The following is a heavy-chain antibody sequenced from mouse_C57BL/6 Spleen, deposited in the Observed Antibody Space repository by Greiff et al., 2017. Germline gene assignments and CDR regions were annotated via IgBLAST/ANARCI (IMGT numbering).Heavy chain of an antibody. CDR2: IDPSDSET. Sequence: QVQLQQSGAELVRPGSSVKLSCKASGYTFTSYWMHWVKQRPIQGLEWIGNIDPSDSETHYNQKFKDKATLTVDKSSSTAYMQLSSLTSEDSAVYYCAREGTTRYYFDYWGQGTTLTVSS. V-gene: IGHV1-52*01. D-gene: IGHD2-1*01. J-gene: IGHJ2*01. CDR1: GYTFTSYW. CDR3: AREGTTRYYFDY.